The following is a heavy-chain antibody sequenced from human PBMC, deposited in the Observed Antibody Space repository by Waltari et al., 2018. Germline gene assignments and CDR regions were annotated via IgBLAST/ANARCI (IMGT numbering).Heavy chain of an antibody. CDR3: AKVRLSSIVGASFDY. Sequence: QVQLVESGGGVVQPGRSLRLSCAASGFTFSSYGMHWVRQAPGKGLEWVAVIWYDGSNKYYADSVKGRFTISRDNSKNTLYLQMNSLRAEDTAVYYCAKVRLSSIVGASFDYWGQGTLVTVSS. D-gene: IGHD1-26*01. CDR1: GFTFSSYG. CDR2: IWYDGSNK. J-gene: IGHJ4*02. V-gene: IGHV3-33*06.